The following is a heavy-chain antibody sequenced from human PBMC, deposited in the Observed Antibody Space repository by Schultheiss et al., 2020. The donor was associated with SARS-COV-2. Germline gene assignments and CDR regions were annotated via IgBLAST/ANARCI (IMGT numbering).Heavy chain of an antibody. V-gene: IGHV3-30*07. CDR2: ISYDGSNK. J-gene: IGHJ4*02. CDR1: GFTFSSYA. Sequence: GGSLRLSCAASGFTFSSYAMHWVRQAPGKGLEWVAVISYDGSNKYYADSVKGRFTISRDNAKNTLYLQMNSLRAEDTAVYYCARVGRSTTDVEIATIPFFDYWGQGTLVTVSS. CDR3: ARVGRSTTDVEIATIPFFDY. D-gene: IGHD5-24*01.